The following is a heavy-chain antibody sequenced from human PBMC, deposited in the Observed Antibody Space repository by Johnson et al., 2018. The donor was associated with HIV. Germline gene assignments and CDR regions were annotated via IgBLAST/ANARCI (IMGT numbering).Heavy chain of an antibody. CDR2: ISSSGSTI. J-gene: IGHJ3*01. Sequence: QVQLVESGGGLVKPGGSLRHSCAASGFTFSDYYMSWIRQAPGKGLEWVSYISSSGSTIFYADSVTGRFTISKDDSKNTLYLQMNSLRAKETAVYYCARKGPTSGRADAFDLWGQGTMVTVSS. CDR3: ARKGPTSGRADAFDL. V-gene: IGHV3-11*04. CDR1: GFTFSDYY.